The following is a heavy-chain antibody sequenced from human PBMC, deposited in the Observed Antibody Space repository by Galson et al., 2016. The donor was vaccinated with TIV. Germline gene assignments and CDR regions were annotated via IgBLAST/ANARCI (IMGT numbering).Heavy chain of an antibody. Sequence: GMHWVRQAPGKGLEWLAVIWYDETNKYYRDSMKGRFTISRDTSRNIVYLQMNRLKTEDTAVYYCTTELGYCSGGYCYYFDYWGQGTLVTVSS. CDR2: IWYDETNK. CDR1: G. V-gene: IGHV3-33*01. CDR3: TTELGYCSGGYCYYFDY. D-gene: IGHD2-15*01. J-gene: IGHJ4*02.